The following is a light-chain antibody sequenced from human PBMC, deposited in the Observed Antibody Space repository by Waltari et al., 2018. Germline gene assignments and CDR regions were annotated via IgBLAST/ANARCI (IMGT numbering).Light chain of an antibody. CDR1: SSNIGAGHD. Sequence: QSVLTQPPSVSGAPGQRVIISCTGSSSNIGAGHDVPWYQQLPGSAPKLLSSSNTNRPAGVPDRFSGSKSGTSASLAITGLQAEDEGDYYCQSFDNSLSVPYIFGTGTTVTVL. V-gene: IGLV1-40*01. CDR3: QSFDNSLSVPYI. J-gene: IGLJ1*01. CDR2: SNT.